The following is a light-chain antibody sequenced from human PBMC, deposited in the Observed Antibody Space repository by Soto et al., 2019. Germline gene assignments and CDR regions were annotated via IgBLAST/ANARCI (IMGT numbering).Light chain of an antibody. Sequence: QAVVTQPPSVSAAPGQKVTISCSGSSSNIGNNYVSWYQQLPGTAPKLLIYDNNKRPSGIPDRFSGSKSGTSATLGITGLQTGDEADYYCGTWDSSLSAGGYVFGTGTKVTVL. J-gene: IGLJ1*01. CDR1: SSNIGNNY. CDR2: DNN. CDR3: GTWDSSLSAGGYV. V-gene: IGLV1-51*01.